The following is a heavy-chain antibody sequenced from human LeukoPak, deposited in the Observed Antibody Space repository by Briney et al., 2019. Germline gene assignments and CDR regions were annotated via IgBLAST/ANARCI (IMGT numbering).Heavy chain of an antibody. CDR3: ARDRNYDYYYYYYMDV. D-gene: IGHD1-7*01. V-gene: IGHV3-48*01. CDR1: GFTFSSYS. CDR2: ISSSSSTI. Sequence: GGSLRLSCAASGFTFSSYSMNWVRQAPGKGLEWVSYISSSSSTIYYADSVKGRFTISRDNAKNSLYLQMNSLRAEDTAVYYCARDRNYDYYYYYYMDVWGKGTTVTVSS. J-gene: IGHJ6*03.